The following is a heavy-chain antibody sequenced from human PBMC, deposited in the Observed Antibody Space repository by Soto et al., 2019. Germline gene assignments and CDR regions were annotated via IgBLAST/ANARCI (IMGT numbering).Heavy chain of an antibody. CDR3: ARGSGHIWCGYRFDF. Sequence: KVSCKASGYTFTSYGSSWVRQAPRQGLEWMGWISAYNGNTNYAQKLQGRVTMTTDASTSTAYMELRSLRSDDTAVDYCARGSGHIWCGYRFDFWGQGPLVTASS. V-gene: IGHV1-18*04. CDR2: ISAYNGNT. CDR1: GYTFTSYG. D-gene: IGHD3-3*01. J-gene: IGHJ4*02.